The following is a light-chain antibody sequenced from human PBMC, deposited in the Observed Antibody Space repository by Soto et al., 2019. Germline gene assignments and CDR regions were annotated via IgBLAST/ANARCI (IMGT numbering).Light chain of an antibody. CDR2: DAS. Sequence: EIVMTQSPATLSVSPGERATLSCRASQSIGSTLAWYQQKPGQAPRLLIYDASTRATSIPVRFSDSGSGTEFTHTIKSLQSEDFTVYYCQQYNNWPFAFGSGTKVDIK. V-gene: IGKV3-15*01. J-gene: IGKJ3*01. CDR3: QQYNNWPFA. CDR1: QSIGST.